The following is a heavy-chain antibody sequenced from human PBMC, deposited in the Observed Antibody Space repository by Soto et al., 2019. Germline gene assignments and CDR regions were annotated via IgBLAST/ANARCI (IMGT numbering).Heavy chain of an antibody. CDR3: ARQIRYCSGGSCYLYFDY. CDR2: IYYSGNT. V-gene: IGHV4-39*01. D-gene: IGHD2-15*01. Sequence: QLQLQESGPGLVKPSETLSLTCTVSGGSISSSSYYWGWIRQPPGKGLEWIASIYYSGNTYYNPSLKSRVTISVDTSKNQFSLKLSSVTAADTAVYYCARQIRYCSGGSCYLYFDYWGQGTLVTVSS. CDR1: GGSISSSSYY. J-gene: IGHJ4*02.